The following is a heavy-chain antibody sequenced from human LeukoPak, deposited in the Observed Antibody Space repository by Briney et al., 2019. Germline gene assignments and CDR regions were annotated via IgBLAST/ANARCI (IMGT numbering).Heavy chain of an antibody. CDR3: ARDRSSGPFDY. D-gene: IGHD3-22*01. Sequence: SETLSLTCAVYGGSFSGYYWSWIRQPPGKGLEWIGEINHSGSTNYNPSLKSRVTISVDTSKNQFSLKLSSVTAADTAVYYCARDRSSGPFDYWGQGTLVTVSS. CDR2: INHSGST. V-gene: IGHV4-34*01. J-gene: IGHJ4*02. CDR1: GGSFSGYY.